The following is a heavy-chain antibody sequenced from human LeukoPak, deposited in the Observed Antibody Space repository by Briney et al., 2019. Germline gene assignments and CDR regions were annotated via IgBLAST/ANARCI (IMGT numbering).Heavy chain of an antibody. CDR3: ARFDSSGYSN. Sequence: ASVKVSCKACGGTFSSYAISWVRQAPGQGLEWMGGIIPIFGTANYAQKFQGRVTITTDESTSTAYMELSSLRSEDTAVYYCARFDSSGYSNWGQGTLVTVSS. V-gene: IGHV1-69*05. D-gene: IGHD3-22*01. CDR2: IIPIFGTA. CDR1: GGTFSSYA. J-gene: IGHJ4*02.